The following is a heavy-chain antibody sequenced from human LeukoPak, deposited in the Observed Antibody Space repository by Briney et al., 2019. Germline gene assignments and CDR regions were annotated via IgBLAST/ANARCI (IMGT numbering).Heavy chain of an antibody. CDR2: ISSGGNT. CDR3: ANLLAVAGDAFDI. Sequence: ASVKVSCKATGYIFSNYGISWVRQAPGHGLEWMGWISSGGNTNYAPKFQDRATMTTDTSTSTAYMELSSLRSEDTAVYYCANLLAVAGDAFDIWGQGTMVTVSS. D-gene: IGHD6-19*01. CDR1: GYIFSNYG. J-gene: IGHJ3*02. V-gene: IGHV1-18*01.